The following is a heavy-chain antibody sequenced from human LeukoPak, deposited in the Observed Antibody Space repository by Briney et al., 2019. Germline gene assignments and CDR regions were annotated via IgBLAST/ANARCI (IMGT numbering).Heavy chain of an antibody. V-gene: IGHV3-23*01. Sequence: GGSLRLSCVPSGFTVSSHYISWFRQAPGKGLEWVSSISGNGGSTHYADSVKGRFTISRDNSKNTLYLQMNSLRAEDTAVYYCGKDGSTVVTPLFQHWGQGTLVTVSS. CDR3: GKDGSTVVTPLFQH. CDR1: GFTVSSHY. CDR2: ISGNGGST. D-gene: IGHD4-23*01. J-gene: IGHJ1*01.